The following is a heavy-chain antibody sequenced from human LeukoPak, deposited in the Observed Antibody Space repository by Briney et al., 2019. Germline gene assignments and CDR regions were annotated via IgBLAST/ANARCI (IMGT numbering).Heavy chain of an antibody. CDR1: GYSFTSYC. Sequence: GESLKISCKGSGYSFTSYCIGWVREMPGKGLEWMGIIYPGDSDTRYSPSFQGQVTISADKSISTAYLQWSSLKASDTAMYYCARHRIAAAGGGDYWGQGTLVTVSS. CDR2: IYPGDSDT. CDR3: ARHRIAAAGGGDY. J-gene: IGHJ4*02. D-gene: IGHD6-13*01. V-gene: IGHV5-51*01.